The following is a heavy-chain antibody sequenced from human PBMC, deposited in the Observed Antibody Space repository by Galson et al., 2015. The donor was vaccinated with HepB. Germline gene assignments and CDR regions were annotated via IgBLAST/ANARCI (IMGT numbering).Heavy chain of an antibody. CDR1: GYTFTSYA. CDR2: INAGNGNT. J-gene: IGHJ6*02. CDR3: ARTIVVVTAENLYYYYYGMDV. V-gene: IGHV1-3*01. Sequence: SVKVSCKASGYTFTSYAMHWVRQAPGQRLEWMGWINAGNGNTKYSQKFQGRVTITRDTSASTAYMELSSLRSEDTAVYYCARTIVVVTAENLYYYYYGMDVWGQGTTVTVSS. D-gene: IGHD2-21*02.